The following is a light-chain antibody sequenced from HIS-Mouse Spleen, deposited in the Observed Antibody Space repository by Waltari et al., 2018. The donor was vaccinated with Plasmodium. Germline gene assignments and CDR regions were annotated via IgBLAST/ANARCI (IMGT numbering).Light chain of an antibody. CDR2: EGS. V-gene: IGLV2-23*01. Sequence: SALTQPPSVSDSPGTSITISCTGTSRDIGGSNVLSWYQQHPGKAPKLMIYEGSKRPSGVSNRFSGSKSGNTASLTISGLQAEDEADYYCCSYAGSSTYVFGTGTKVTVL. CDR3: CSYAGSSTYV. J-gene: IGLJ1*01. CDR1: SRDIGGSNV.